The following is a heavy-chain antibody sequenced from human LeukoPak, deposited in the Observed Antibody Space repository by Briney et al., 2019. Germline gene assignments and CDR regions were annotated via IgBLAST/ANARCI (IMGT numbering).Heavy chain of an antibody. CDR2: IYSDGNT. CDR3: ARGMYYYESSGPGAFYV. Sequence: GGSLRLSCAASGFNVRSNYMNWVRQAPGKGLEWVSVIYSDGNTHYAESVKGRFTISRHNSKSALYLQMNSLRAEDTAVYYCARGMYYYESSGPGAFYVWGQGKKVTVSS. D-gene: IGHD3-22*01. V-gene: IGHV3-53*04. J-gene: IGHJ3*01. CDR1: GFNVRSNY.